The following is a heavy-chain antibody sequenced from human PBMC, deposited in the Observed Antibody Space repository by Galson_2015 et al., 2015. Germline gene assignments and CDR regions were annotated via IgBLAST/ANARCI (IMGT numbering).Heavy chain of an antibody. J-gene: IGHJ4*02. D-gene: IGHD2-15*01. CDR1: GGTFSSYA. V-gene: IGHV1-69*13. Sequence: SVKVSCKASGGTFSSYAISWVRQAPGQGLEWMGGIIPIFGTANYAQKFQGRVTITADEPTSTAYMELSSLRSEDTAVYYCAREGRYCSGGSCYESPFDYWGQGTLVTVSS. CDR3: AREGRYCSGGSCYESPFDY. CDR2: IIPIFGTA.